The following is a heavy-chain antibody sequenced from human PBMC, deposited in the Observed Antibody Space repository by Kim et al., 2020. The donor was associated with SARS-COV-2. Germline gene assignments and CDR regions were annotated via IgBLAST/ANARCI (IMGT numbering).Heavy chain of an antibody. CDR1: GGSFSGYY. CDR3: ARGRNMVRGVMGSHYGMDV. D-gene: IGHD3-10*01. Sequence: SETLSLTCAVYGGSFSGYYWSWIRQPPGKGLEWIGEINHSGSTNYNPSLKSRVTISVDTSKNQFSLKLSSVTAADTAVYYCARGRNMVRGVMGSHYGMDVWGQGTTVTVSS. CDR2: INHSGST. J-gene: IGHJ6*02. V-gene: IGHV4-34*01.